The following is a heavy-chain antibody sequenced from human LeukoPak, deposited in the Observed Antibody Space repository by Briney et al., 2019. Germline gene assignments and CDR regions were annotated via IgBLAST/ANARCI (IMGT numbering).Heavy chain of an antibody. V-gene: IGHV3-43*01. D-gene: IGHD6-6*01. CDR3: AKSATRLVSDYYYYMDV. CDR2: ISWDGGST. J-gene: IGHJ6*03. Sequence: GGSLRLSCAASGFTFDDYTMHWVRQAPGKGLEWVSLISWDGGSTYYADSVKGRFTISRDNSKNSLYLQMNSLRTEDTALYYCAKSATRLVSDYYYYMDVWGKGTTVTISS. CDR1: GFTFDDYT.